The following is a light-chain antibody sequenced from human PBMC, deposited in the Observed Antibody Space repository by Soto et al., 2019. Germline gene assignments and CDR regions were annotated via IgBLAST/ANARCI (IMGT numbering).Light chain of an antibody. J-gene: IGKJ5*01. V-gene: IGKV1-5*01. CDR1: QSISSW. CDR3: QQYNSYSIT. CDR2: DAS. Sequence: DIQMTQSPSTLSASVGDRVTITCRASQSISSWLASHQQKPGKAPKLLIYDASSLESGVPSRFSGSGSGTEFTLTISSLQPDDFATYYCQQYNSYSITFGQGTRLEIK.